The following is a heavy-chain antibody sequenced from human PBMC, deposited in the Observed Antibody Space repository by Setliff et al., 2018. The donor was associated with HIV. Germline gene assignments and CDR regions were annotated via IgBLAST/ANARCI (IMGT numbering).Heavy chain of an antibody. CDR2: ITPVIGRP. Sequence: SVKVSCKASGTNLDSFVISWVRQASGQGLEWMGGITPVIGRPNYAQRFHDRVTITTEKSTNTAYMELTSLTSDDTAVYYCAIDVIGGWLRPMPDFWGPGALVTVSS. CDR1: GTNLDSFV. J-gene: IGHJ4*02. CDR3: AIDVIGGWLRPMPDF. V-gene: IGHV1-69*10. D-gene: IGHD5-12*01.